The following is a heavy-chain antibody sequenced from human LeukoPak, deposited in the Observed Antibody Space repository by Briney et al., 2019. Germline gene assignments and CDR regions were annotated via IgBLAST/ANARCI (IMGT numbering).Heavy chain of an antibody. CDR1: GYSISSAYY. J-gene: IGHJ6*03. D-gene: IGHD5-24*01. CDR2: FHYSGST. V-gene: IGHV4-38-2*02. Sequence: SETLSLTCTASGYSISSAYYWGWIRQSPGKGLEWIGSFHYSGSTYYNPSLKSRVTISVDTSKNQFSLKLSSVTAADTAVYYCARDGGMRRWLRSGYYYYYMDVWGKGTTVTVSS. CDR3: ARDGGMRRWLRSGYYYYYMDV.